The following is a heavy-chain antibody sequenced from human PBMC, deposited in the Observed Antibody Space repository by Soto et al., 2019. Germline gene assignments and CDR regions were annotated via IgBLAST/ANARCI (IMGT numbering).Heavy chain of an antibody. CDR1: GFTLRSYV. CDR2: ISGSGDRT. J-gene: IGHJ5*02. Sequence: EVQLLESGGGLVQPGGSLRLSCVASGFTLRSYVMSWVRQAPGKGLEWVSAISGSGDRTYYADSVKGRFTISRDNSKNTLYLQMNSLRDEDTAVYYCANPGGEPVAGGYFDPWGQGTLVTVSS. V-gene: IGHV3-23*01. CDR3: ANPGGEPVAGGYFDP. D-gene: IGHD6-19*01.